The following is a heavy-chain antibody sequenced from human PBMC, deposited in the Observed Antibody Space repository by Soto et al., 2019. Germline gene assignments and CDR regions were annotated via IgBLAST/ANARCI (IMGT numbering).Heavy chain of an antibody. J-gene: IGHJ4*02. CDR1: GFTFSSYA. Sequence: GGSLRLSCAASGFTFSSYAMSWVRQAPGKGLEWVSAISGSGGSTYYADSVKGRFTISRDNSKNTLYLQMNSLRAEDTAVYYCAKDQRGYSYGPDNFDYWGQGTLVTVSS. D-gene: IGHD5-18*01. CDR3: AKDQRGYSYGPDNFDY. V-gene: IGHV3-23*01. CDR2: ISGSGGST.